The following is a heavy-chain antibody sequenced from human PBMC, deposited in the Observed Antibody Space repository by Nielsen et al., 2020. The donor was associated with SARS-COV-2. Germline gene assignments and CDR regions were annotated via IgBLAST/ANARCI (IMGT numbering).Heavy chain of an antibody. CDR3: ARGSGSRN. J-gene: IGHJ4*02. CDR1: GGTFSSYA. V-gene: IGHV1-69*05. CDR2: IIPIFGTA. Sequence: SVKVSCKASGGTFSSYAISWVRQAPGQGLEWMGGIIPIFGTANYAQKLQGRVTMTTDTSTSTAYMELRSLRSDDTAVYYCARGSGSRNWGQGTLVTVSS. D-gene: IGHD3-10*01.